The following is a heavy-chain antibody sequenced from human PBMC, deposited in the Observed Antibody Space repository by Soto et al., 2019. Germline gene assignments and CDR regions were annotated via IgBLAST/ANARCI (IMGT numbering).Heavy chain of an antibody. D-gene: IGHD6-13*01. CDR2: ISWNSGSI. J-gene: IGHJ4*02. CDR1: GFTFDDYA. Sequence: PGWSLRLSCASSGFTFDDYAMHWVRQAPGKGLEWVSGISWNSGSIGYADSVKGRFTISRDNAKNSLYLQMNSLRAEDTALYYCAKDKFGYSSSTFDYWGQGTLVTVSS. V-gene: IGHV3-9*01. CDR3: AKDKFGYSSSTFDY.